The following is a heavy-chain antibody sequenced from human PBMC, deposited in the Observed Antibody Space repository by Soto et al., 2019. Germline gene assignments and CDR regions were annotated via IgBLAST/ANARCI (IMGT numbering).Heavy chain of an antibody. V-gene: IGHV3-30-3*01. J-gene: IGHJ3*02. CDR2: ISFDAINQ. CDR1: GFTFNNYA. D-gene: IGHD3-16*02. CDR3: AIGLSYSYKDAFNI. Sequence: LVVESGGGVVQPGKSLRLSCVASGFTFNNYAMHWVRQAPGKGLEWVAGISFDAINQYYADSVRGRYTIARKNSKNRWSLEINSLRIADTAVYDCAIGLSYSYKDAFNIWGQGNTVIVS.